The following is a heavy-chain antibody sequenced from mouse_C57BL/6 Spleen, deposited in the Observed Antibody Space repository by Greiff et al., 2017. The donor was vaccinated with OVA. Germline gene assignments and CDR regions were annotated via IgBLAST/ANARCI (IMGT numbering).Heavy chain of an antibody. CDR2: ISDGGSYT. Sequence: EVQVVESGGGLVKPGGSLKLSCAASGFTFSSYAMSWVRQTPEKRLEWVATISDGGSYTYYPDNVKGRCTISIDTAQNNLYLQMSHLKSEDTAMDYCAREEGVRRWYLYFDVWGTGTTVTVSS. D-gene: IGHD2-14*01. V-gene: IGHV5-4*01. CDR1: GFTFSSYA. J-gene: IGHJ1*03. CDR3: AREEGVRRWYLYFDV.